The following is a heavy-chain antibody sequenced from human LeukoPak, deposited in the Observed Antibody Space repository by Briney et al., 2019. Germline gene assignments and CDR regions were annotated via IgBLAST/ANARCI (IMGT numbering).Heavy chain of an antibody. CDR2: IWYDGSNK. CDR1: GFTFSNYG. D-gene: IGHD6-25*01. J-gene: IGHJ4*02. V-gene: IGHV3-33*01. CDR3: VRGQRLRGPFYFDS. Sequence: GRSLRPSCVASGFTFSNYGIQWVRQAPGKVLEWVAVIWYDGSNKDSGDSGTGRFTISRDNSKNTVYLQMNSLRAEDTGVYYCVRGQRLRGPFYFDSWGQGALGTVSS.